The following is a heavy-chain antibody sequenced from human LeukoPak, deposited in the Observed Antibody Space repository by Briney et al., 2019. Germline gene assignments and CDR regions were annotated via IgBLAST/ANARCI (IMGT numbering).Heavy chain of an antibody. Sequence: GGSLRLSCAAYGFTFSSYWMHWVRQTPEKGLVWVSRIDSDGSSTIYADSVKGRFTISRDNAKNTLFLQMNSLRAEDTAVYYCTRGYVGIDYWGQGTLVTVSS. D-gene: IGHD5-12*01. CDR1: GFTFSSYW. CDR3: TRGYVGIDY. CDR2: IDSDGSST. J-gene: IGHJ4*02. V-gene: IGHV3-74*01.